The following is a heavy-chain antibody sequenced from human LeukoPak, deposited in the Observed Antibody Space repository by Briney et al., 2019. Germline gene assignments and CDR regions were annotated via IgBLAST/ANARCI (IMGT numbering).Heavy chain of an antibody. V-gene: IGHV1-2*02. Sequence: GASVKVSCKASGYTFTGYYMHWVRQAPGQGLEWMGWINPNSGGTNYAQKFQGRVTMTRDTSISTAYMELSRLRSDDTAVNYCARECSGGSWLNYYYYGMDVWGQGTTVTVSS. CDR3: ARECSGGSWLNYYYYGMDV. CDR1: GYTFTGYY. J-gene: IGHJ6*02. D-gene: IGHD2-15*01. CDR2: INPNSGGT.